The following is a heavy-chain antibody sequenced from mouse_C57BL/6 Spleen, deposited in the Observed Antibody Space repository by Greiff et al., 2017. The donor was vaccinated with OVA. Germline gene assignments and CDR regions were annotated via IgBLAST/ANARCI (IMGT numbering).Heavy chain of an antibody. Sequence: DVMLVESGGDLVKPGGSLKLSCAASGFTFSSYGMSWVRQTPDKRLEWVATISSGGSYTYYPDSVKGRFTISRDNAKNTLYLQMSSLKSEDTAMYYCARQAEGFAYWGQGTLVTVSA. CDR1: GFTFSSYG. V-gene: IGHV5-6*02. J-gene: IGHJ3*01. CDR2: ISSGGSYT. D-gene: IGHD6-1*01. CDR3: ARQAEGFAY.